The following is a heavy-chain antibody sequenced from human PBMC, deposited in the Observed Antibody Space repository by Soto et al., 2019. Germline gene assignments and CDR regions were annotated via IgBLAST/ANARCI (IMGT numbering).Heavy chain of an antibody. D-gene: IGHD4-17*01. CDR1: GGSFSGYY. CDR3: ARGWGRTVGWFDP. V-gene: IGHV4-34*01. CDR2: INHSGST. J-gene: IGHJ5*02. Sequence: SETLSLTCAVYGGSFSGYYWSWIRQPPGKGLEWIGEINHSGSTNYNPSLKSRVTISVDTSKNQFSLKLSSVTAADTAVYYCARGWGRTVGWFDPWGQGTLVTV.